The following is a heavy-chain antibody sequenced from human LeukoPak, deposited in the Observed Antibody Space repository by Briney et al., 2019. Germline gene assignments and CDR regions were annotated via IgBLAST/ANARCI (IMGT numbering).Heavy chain of an antibody. CDR3: ARHSTLIYSSGWYVVDY. CDR1: GGSFSGYY. V-gene: IGHV4-34*01. D-gene: IGHD6-19*01. Sequence: PSETLSLTCAVYGGSFSGYYWSWIRQPPGKGLEWIGEINHSGSTNYNPSLKSRVTISVDTSKNQFSLKLSSVTAADTAVYYCARHSTLIYSSGWYVVDYWGQGTLVTVSS. J-gene: IGHJ4*02. CDR2: INHSGST.